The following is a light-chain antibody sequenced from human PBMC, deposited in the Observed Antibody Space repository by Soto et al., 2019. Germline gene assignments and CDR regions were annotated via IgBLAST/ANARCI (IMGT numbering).Light chain of an antibody. CDR3: QQYKSYSFT. CDR2: KAS. CDR1: QSIDSW. V-gene: IGKV1-5*03. Sequence: DIQMTQSPSTLSASVGDSVTITCRASQSIDSWLAWYQQKPGKAPKLLIYKASTLESGVPSRFSGSGSGAEFTLTINSLQPDDVATYHCQQYKSYSFTFGGGTKVEIK. J-gene: IGKJ4*01.